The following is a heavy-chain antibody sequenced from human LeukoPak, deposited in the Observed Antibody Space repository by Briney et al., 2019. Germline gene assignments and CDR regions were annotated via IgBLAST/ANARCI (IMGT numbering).Heavy chain of an antibody. CDR2: IRSKPYGGTT. J-gene: IGHJ4*02. D-gene: IGHD2-2*01. Sequence: GGPLSLSGKASGFTFGDYAMTWVRRAPGRGRKGVGFIRSKPYGGTTEYAASVKGRFTISRDDSKSIAYLQMNSLKTEDTAVYYCTREIGYCSSTSCPHNPDYGDYGLFDYWGQGTLVTVSS. V-gene: IGHV3-49*04. CDR3: TREIGYCSSTSCPHNPDYGDYGLFDY. CDR1: GFTFGDYA.